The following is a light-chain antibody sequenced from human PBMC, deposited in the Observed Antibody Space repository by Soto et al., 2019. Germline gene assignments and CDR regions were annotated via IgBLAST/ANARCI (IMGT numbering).Light chain of an antibody. CDR2: GAS. Sequence: IVLTQSPGTLSLSPGERATLXXXASQSVSSSYLAWYQQKPGQAPRLLIYGASSRATGIPDRFSGSGSGTDFTLTISRLEPEDFAVYYCQQYGSSPRTFGQGTKVDIK. CDR3: QQYGSSPRT. CDR1: QSVSSSY. J-gene: IGKJ1*01. V-gene: IGKV3-20*01.